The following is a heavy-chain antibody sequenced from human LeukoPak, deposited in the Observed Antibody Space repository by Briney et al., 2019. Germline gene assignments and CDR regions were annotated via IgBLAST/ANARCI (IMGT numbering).Heavy chain of an antibody. CDR1: GDSITSGGFS. Sequence: SETLSLTCNVSGDSITSGGFSWAWIRQSPGKGLEWIGNVYYSGTTQYNPSLKGRVTISMDMSKNQFSLNLNSVSVTDTAIYYCARRDYAAWFDPWGQGTLVTVSS. V-gene: IGHV4-39*01. CDR2: VYYSGTT. D-gene: IGHD4/OR15-4a*01. J-gene: IGHJ5*02. CDR3: ARRDYAAWFDP.